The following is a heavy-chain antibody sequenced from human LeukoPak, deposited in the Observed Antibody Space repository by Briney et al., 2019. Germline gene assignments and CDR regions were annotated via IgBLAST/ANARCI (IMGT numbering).Heavy chain of an antibody. Sequence: SETLSLTCAVYGGSFSGYYWSWIRQPPRKGLEWIGEINHSGSTNYNPSLKSRVTISVDTTKNQYSLKLSSVTAADTAVYYCARPEGIAADGTMGLWGQGTLVTVSS. J-gene: IGHJ4*02. V-gene: IGHV4-34*01. CDR3: ARPEGIAADGTMGL. D-gene: IGHD6-13*01. CDR2: INHSGST. CDR1: GGSFSGYY.